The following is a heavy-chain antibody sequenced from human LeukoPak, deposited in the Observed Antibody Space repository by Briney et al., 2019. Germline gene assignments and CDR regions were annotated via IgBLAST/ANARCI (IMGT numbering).Heavy chain of an antibody. CDR2: IYYSGST. D-gene: IGHD1-7*01. J-gene: IGHJ4*02. V-gene: IGHV4-59*01. Sequence: SETLSLTCTVSGASISTYYWSWIRQPPGKGLEWIGYIYYSGSTNYNPSLKSRVTISVDTSKNQFSLKLSSVTAADTAVYYCARVDVTGTINYWGQGTLVTVSS. CDR1: GASISTYY. CDR3: ARVDVTGTINY.